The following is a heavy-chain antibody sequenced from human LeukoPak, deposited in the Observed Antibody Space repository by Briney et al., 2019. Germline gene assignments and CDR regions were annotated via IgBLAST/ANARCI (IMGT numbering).Heavy chain of an antibody. V-gene: IGHV4-59*12. Sequence: SETLSLTRTVSGGFISGYYWSWIRQPPGKGLEWIGYIYYSGSTNYNPSLRSRVTISVDRSKNQFSLKLSSVTAADTAVYYCASFPAYYYDSSGYKWGQGTLVTVSS. D-gene: IGHD3-22*01. CDR1: GGFISGYY. CDR3: ASFPAYYYDSSGYK. J-gene: IGHJ4*02. CDR2: IYYSGST.